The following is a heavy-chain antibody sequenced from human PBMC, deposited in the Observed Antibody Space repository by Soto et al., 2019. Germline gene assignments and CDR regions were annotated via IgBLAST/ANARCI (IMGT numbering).Heavy chain of an antibody. D-gene: IGHD5-18*01. V-gene: IGHV3-48*02. CDR1: GFTFSSYS. J-gene: IGHJ4*02. Sequence: EVQLVESGGGLVQPGGSLRLSCAASGFTFSSYSMNGVRHAPGKGLEWVSYISSSSSTIYYADSVKGRFTISRDNAKNSLYLQMNSLRDEDTAVYYCARESDTAMVHDYWGQGTLVTVSS. CDR3: ARESDTAMVHDY. CDR2: ISSSSSTI.